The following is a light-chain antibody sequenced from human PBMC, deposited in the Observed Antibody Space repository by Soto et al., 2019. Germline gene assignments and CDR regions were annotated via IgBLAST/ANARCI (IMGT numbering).Light chain of an antibody. CDR3: QQYGSSLN. Sequence: EIVLTQSPGTLSLSPGERATLSCRASQSVSSSYLAWYQQKPGQAPRLLIYGASSRGTGIPDRFSGSGSGTDFTLTIGSLEPEDFGVYYCQQYGSSLNFEGGNKVEFK. J-gene: IGKJ4*01. V-gene: IGKV3-20*01. CDR1: QSVSSSY. CDR2: GAS.